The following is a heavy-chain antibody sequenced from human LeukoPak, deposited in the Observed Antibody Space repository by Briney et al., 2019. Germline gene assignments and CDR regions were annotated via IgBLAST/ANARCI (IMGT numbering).Heavy chain of an antibody. D-gene: IGHD3-10*01. V-gene: IGHV3-23*01. CDR1: GFTFSSYS. CDR2: ISDSGGIT. CDR3: AKRGVVIRAVIIVGFHKEAYYFDY. Sequence: GGSLRLSCAASGFTFSSYSMNWVRQAPGKGLEWVAGISDSGGITNYADSVKGRFTISRDNPKNTLYLQMNSLRAEDTAVYFCAKRGVVIRAVIIVGFHKEAYYFDYWGQGALVTVSS. J-gene: IGHJ4*02.